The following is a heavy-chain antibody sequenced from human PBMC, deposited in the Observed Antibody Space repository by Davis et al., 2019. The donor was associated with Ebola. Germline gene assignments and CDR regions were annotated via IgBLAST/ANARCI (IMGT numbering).Heavy chain of an antibody. CDR2: IYPGDSDT. CDR3: ARHVMVGYYDSVLGY. J-gene: IGHJ4*02. V-gene: IGHV5-51*01. D-gene: IGHD3-22*01. Sequence: GGSLRLSCKGSGYIFTSYWIGWVRQMPGKGLEWMGIIYPGDSDTRYSPSFQGQVTISVDKSISTAYLQWSSLKASDTAMYYCARHVMVGYYDSVLGYWGQGTLVTVSS. CDR1: GYIFTSYW.